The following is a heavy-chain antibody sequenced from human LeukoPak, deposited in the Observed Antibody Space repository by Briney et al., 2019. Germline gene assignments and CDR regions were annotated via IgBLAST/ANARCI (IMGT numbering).Heavy chain of an antibody. CDR1: GYTFTGYY. V-gene: IGHV1-2*06. CDR2: INPNSGGT. J-gene: IGHJ6*03. D-gene: IGHD2-8*01. CDR3: ARDGVSVSYYYYMDV. Sequence: AXVKVSCKASGYTFTGYYMHWVRQAPGQGLEWMGRINPNSGGTNYAQKFQGRVTMTRDTSISTAYMELSRLRSDDTAVYYCARDGVSVSYYYYMDVWGKGTTVTVSS.